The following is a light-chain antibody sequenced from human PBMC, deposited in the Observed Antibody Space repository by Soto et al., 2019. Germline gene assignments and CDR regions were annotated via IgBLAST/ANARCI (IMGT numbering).Light chain of an antibody. CDR1: QSVSSP. Sequence: EIVMTQSPATPSVSPGERATLSCRGRQSVSSPLAWYRQKPGQRPRLLIYGASTRATGIPARFSGSGSGTEFTLTISSLQSEVFAVYYCHQYNNCPPWTFGQGT. J-gene: IGKJ1*01. V-gene: IGKV3-15*01. CDR3: HQYNNCPPWT. CDR2: GAS.